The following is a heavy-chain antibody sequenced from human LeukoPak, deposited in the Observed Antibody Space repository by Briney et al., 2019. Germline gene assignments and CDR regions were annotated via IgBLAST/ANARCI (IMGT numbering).Heavy chain of an antibody. V-gene: IGHV5-51*01. CDR3: AGLSLIMSVAVAGTARNYYFDY. CDR1: GYSFTSYW. J-gene: IGHJ4*02. CDR2: IYPGDSDT. D-gene: IGHD6-19*01. Sequence: GESLKISCKGSGYSFTSYWIGWVRQMPGKGLEWMGIIYPGDSDTRYSPSFQGQVTISADKSISTAYLQWSSLKASDTAMYYCAGLSLIMSVAVAGTARNYYFDYWGQGTLVTVSS.